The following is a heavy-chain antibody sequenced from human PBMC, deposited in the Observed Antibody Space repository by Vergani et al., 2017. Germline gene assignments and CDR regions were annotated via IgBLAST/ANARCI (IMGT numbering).Heavy chain of an antibody. CDR1: GFSFSGYW. Sequence: EVQLVESGGGLIHPGGSLRLSCEGSGFSFSGYWMHWVRQSPEKGLVWVSRIKSDGSITNYADSVKGRFIISRDNAKNTLYLEMNSLRGDDTAIYYCVRARCSGPCFMSNWFDSWVQGTLVTVSS. D-gene: IGHD5-12*01. CDR2: IKSDGSIT. CDR3: VRARCSGPCFMSNWFDS. J-gene: IGHJ5*01. V-gene: IGHV3-74*01.